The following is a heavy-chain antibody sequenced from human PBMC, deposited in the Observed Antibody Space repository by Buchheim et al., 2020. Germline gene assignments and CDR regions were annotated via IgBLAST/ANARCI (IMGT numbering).Heavy chain of an antibody. J-gene: IGHJ5*02. CDR1: GFTFSIYA. CDR2: ISYHGSTK. D-gene: IGHD1-26*01. V-gene: IGHV3-30*04. Sequence: QVQLVESGGGVVQPGRSLRLSCAASGFTFSIYAMHWVRQAPGKGLEGVAVISYHGSTKYYADSVKGRFTITSDNSKNTLYLQMNSLRAEDTAVYYCARGGVGGSYNWFDPWGQGTL. CDR3: ARGGVGGSYNWFDP.